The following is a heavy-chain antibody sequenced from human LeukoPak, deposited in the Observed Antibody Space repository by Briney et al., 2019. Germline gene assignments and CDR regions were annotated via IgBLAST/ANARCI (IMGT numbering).Heavy chain of an antibody. J-gene: IGHJ4*02. V-gene: IGHV3-23*01. CDR2: ISGSGGST. D-gene: IGHD1-26*01. CDR3: AKDRAKGANPPYFDY. CDR1: GFTFSSYA. Sequence: GGSLRLSCAATGFTFSSYAMSWVRQAPGKGLEWVSAISGSGGSTYYADSVKGRFTISRDNSKNTLYLQMNSLRAEDTAVYYCAKDRAKGANPPYFDYWGQGTLVTVSS.